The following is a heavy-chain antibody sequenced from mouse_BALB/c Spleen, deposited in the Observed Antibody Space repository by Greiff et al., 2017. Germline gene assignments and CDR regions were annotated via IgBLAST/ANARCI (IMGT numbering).Heavy chain of an antibody. V-gene: IGHV3-8*02. D-gene: IGHD1-1*02. CDR2: IGYSGST. CDR1: GYSITSCY. CDR3: GRWGGSY. J-gene: IGHJ3*01. Sequence: EVQLEESGPSLVKPSQTLSLTCSVTGYSITSCYWNWIRKFPGNKLEYMGYIGYSGSTYYNPSLKSRISITRDTSKNQYSLQLNSVTTEDTATYYAGRWGGSYWGQGTLVTVSA.